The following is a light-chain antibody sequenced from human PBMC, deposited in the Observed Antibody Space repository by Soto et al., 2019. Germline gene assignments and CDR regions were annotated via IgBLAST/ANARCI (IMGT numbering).Light chain of an antibody. CDR3: QQRINWPRT. Sequence: EMVLTQSPATLSLSPGERATLSCRASQSVSTFLAWYQQKPGQAPRLLIYDASNRASGIPARFSGSGSGTDFTLTISSLEPEDFAAYYCQQRINWPRTFGQGTKVEIK. CDR1: QSVSTF. V-gene: IGKV3-11*01. J-gene: IGKJ1*01. CDR2: DAS.